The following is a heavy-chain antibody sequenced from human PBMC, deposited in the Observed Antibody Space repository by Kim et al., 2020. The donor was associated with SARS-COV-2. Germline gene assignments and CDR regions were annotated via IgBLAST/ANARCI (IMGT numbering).Heavy chain of an antibody. Sequence: GGSLRLSCAASGFTFDDYAMHWVRQAPGKGLEWVSGISWNSGSIGYADSVKGRFTISRDNAKNSLYLQMNSLRAEDTALYYYAKLPVNSAPGEDDAFDIWGQGTMVTVSS. J-gene: IGHJ3*02. CDR1: GFTFDDYA. D-gene: IGHD3-10*01. CDR2: ISWNSGSI. V-gene: IGHV3-9*01. CDR3: AKLPVNSAPGEDDAFDI.